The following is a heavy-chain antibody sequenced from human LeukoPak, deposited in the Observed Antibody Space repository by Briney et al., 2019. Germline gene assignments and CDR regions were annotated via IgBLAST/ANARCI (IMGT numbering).Heavy chain of an antibody. D-gene: IGHD1-26*01. J-gene: IGHJ4*02. V-gene: IGHV4-59*01. CDR3: AREHPSIVGATDYFDY. CDR2: IYYSGST. Sequence: PSETLSLTYTVSGGSISSYYWSWIRQPPGKGLEWIGYIYYSGSTNYNPSLKSRVTISVDTSKNQFSLKLSSVTAADTAVYYCAREHPSIVGATDYFDYWGQGTLVTVSS. CDR1: GGSISSYY.